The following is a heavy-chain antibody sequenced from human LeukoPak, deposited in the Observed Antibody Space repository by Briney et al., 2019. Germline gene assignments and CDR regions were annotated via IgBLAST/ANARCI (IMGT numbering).Heavy chain of an antibody. CDR3: ARHGASGSYLYYFDY. CDR1: GGSISSGGYY. J-gene: IGHJ4*02. V-gene: IGHV4-31*03. CDR2: IYYSGST. D-gene: IGHD1-26*01. Sequence: SQTLSLTCTVSGGSISSGGYYWSWIRQHPGKGLEWIGYIYYSGSTYYNPSLKSRVTISVDTSKNQFSLKLSSVTAADTAVYFCARHGASGSYLYYFDYWAREPWSPSPQ.